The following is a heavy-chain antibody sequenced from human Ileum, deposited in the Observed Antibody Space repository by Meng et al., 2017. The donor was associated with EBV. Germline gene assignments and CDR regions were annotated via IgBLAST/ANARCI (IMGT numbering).Heavy chain of an antibody. CDR1: GYIFTSDA. CDR3: ARGSNWFDR. CDR2: INTNTGKP. J-gene: IGHJ5*02. Sequence: QVQCVQSGSELKKPGAAAKVSCKASGYIFTSDAINWVRQTPGHGLEWMGWINTNTGKPMYAQGFTGRFVFSLDNSINTAYLQINSLQSDDTAVYYCARGSNWFDRWGQGTLVTVSS. V-gene: IGHV7-4-1*02.